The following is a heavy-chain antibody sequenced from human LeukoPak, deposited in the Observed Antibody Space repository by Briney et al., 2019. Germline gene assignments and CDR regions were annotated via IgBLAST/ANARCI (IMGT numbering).Heavy chain of an antibody. CDR1: GFTFSNYT. V-gene: IGHV3-7*01. J-gene: IGHJ4*02. Sequence: GGSLRLSCAASGFTFSNYTMSWVRQAPGKGLEWVANIKQDGSEQYYVDSVKGRFTISRDNAKNSLYLQMNTLRPEDTAVYYCARERQNKDFWSGGDYWGQGTLVTVSS. CDR2: IKQDGSEQ. CDR3: ARERQNKDFWSGGDY. D-gene: IGHD3-3*01.